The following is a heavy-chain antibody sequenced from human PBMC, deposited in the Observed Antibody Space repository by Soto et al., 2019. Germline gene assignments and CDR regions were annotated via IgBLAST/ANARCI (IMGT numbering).Heavy chain of an antibody. CDR3: AKQGVTVFDDAFDI. D-gene: IGHD3-9*01. J-gene: IGHJ3*02. Sequence: EVQLLESGGGLVQPGGSLRLSCVASGFTFSSFAMSWVRQAPGKGLEWVSGISGSGGSTHYADSVKGRFTISRDNSKNTLYLQMKRLGAEDTALYYCAKQGVTVFDDAFDIWGQGTMITVSS. CDR1: GFTFSSFA. CDR2: ISGSGGST. V-gene: IGHV3-23*01.